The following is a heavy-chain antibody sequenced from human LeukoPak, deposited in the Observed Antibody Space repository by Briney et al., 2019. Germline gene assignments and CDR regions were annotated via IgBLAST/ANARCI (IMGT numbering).Heavy chain of an antibody. CDR3: ARDNIIVGAPDFDY. Sequence: ASVNVSCKASGYTFTGYYMHWVRQAPGQGLEWMGWINPNSGGTNYAQKFQGRVTMTRDTSISTAYMELSRLRSDDTAVYYCARDNIIVGAPDFDYWGQGTLVTVSS. J-gene: IGHJ4*02. V-gene: IGHV1-2*02. CDR1: GYTFTGYY. CDR2: INPNSGGT. D-gene: IGHD1-26*01.